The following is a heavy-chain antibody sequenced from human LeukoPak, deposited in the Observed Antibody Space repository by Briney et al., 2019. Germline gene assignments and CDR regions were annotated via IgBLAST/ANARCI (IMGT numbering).Heavy chain of an antibody. CDR3: ARGSHRIPWIQLWSHSRRKYYYYYYMDV. CDR1: GYTFTSYD. CDR2: MNPNSGNT. J-gene: IGHJ6*03. D-gene: IGHD5-18*01. Sequence: GASVKVSCKASGYTFTSYDINWVRQATGQGLEWMGWMNPNSGNTGYAQKFQGRVTITRNTSISTAYMELSSLRSEDTAVYYCARGSHRIPWIQLWSHSRRKYYYYYYMDVWGKGTTVTVSS. V-gene: IGHV1-8*03.